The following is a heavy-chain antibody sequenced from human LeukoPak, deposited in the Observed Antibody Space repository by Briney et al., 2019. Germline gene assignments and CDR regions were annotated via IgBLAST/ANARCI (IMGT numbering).Heavy chain of an antibody. CDR1: GYTFTGYY. J-gene: IGHJ6*03. D-gene: IGHD3-9*01. V-gene: IGHV1-2*02. CDR3: ARAREMDTIFFSIDYYYYMDV. Sequence: ASVKVSCKASGYTFTGYYMHWVRQAPGQGLEWMGWINPNSGGTNYAQKFQGRVTMTRDTSISTAYMELSRLRSDDTAVYYCARAREMDTIFFSIDYYYYMDVWGKGTTVTISS. CDR2: INPNSGGT.